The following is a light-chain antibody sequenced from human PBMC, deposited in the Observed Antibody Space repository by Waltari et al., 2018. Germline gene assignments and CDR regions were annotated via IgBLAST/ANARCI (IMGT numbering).Light chain of an antibody. CDR3: QQYNDYPWT. CDR1: QGVSNS. Sequence: DIRMTQSPSSLSASVGDRVTITCRASQGVSNSLAWFQQKPGKAPKSLIYAASSLQSGVPSRFSGTGFGTDFTLTISSLQPEDCATYYCQQYNDYPWTFGQGTKVEIK. J-gene: IGKJ1*01. CDR2: AAS. V-gene: IGKV1-16*01.